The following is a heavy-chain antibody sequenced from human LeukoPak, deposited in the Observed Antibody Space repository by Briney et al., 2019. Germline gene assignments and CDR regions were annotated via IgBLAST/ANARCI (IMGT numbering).Heavy chain of an antibody. CDR1: GSTFSRHW. CDR2: IKSKTDGGTT. D-gene: IGHD6-25*01. J-gene: IGHJ4*02. V-gene: IGHV3-15*01. Sequence: PGGSLRLSCAASGSTFSRHWMHWVRQTPGKGLEWVGRIKSKTDGGTTDYTAPMKGRFTISRDDSQNTLYLEMNSLKIEDTAVYYCTTSPDLAATFDYWGQRTLVTVSS. CDR3: TTSPDLAATFDY.